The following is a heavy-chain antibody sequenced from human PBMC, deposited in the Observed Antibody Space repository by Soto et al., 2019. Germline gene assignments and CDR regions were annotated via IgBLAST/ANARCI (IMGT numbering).Heavy chain of an antibody. CDR1: GFSFTTYW. J-gene: IGHJ4*02. CDR3: ARPSDVGLASSFDY. CDR2: IYPGDSDT. V-gene: IGHV5-51*01. Sequence: GESLKISCKGSGFSFTTYWIAWVRQMPGKGLEWMGIIYPGDSDTRYSPSFQGQVTMSADKSISTAYLQWSSLRASDTAIYYCARPSDVGLASSFDYWGQGSQVTVSS.